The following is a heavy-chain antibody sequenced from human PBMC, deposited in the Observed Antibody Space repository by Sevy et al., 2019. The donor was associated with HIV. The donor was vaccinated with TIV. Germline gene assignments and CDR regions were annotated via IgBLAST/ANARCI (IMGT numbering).Heavy chain of an antibody. CDR1: GFTFSSYG. CDR2: IWYDGSNK. D-gene: IGHD6-6*01. V-gene: IGHV3-33*01. CDR3: ARDAGDGEDGNDAFDI. Sequence: GGSLRLSCAASGFTFSSYGMLWVRQAPGKGLEWVAVIWYDGSNKYYADSVKGRFTISRDNSKNTLYLQMNSLRAEDTAVYYCARDAGDGEDGNDAFDIWGQGTMVTVSS. J-gene: IGHJ3*02.